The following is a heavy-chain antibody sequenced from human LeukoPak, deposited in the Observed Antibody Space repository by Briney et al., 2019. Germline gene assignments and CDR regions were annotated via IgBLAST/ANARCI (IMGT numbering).Heavy chain of an antibody. V-gene: IGHV3-66*01. CDR1: GFTGSSSY. Sequence: PGGSLSLSCAASGFTGSSSYMTWVRQAPGKGLEWVSVIYSGGSTYYADSVKGRFDISRDVSKNTVSLQMKSLRADDTAVYYCARSGVLRYFGNSWGQGALVTVSS. CDR3: ARSGVLRYFGNS. D-gene: IGHD3-9*01. J-gene: IGHJ4*02. CDR2: IYSGGST.